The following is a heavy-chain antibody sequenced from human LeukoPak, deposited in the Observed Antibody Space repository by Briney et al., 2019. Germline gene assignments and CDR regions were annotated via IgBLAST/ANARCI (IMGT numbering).Heavy chain of an antibody. CDR2: IYYSGNT. CDR3: ARYRNEALFAFDI. Sequence: SSETLSLTCTVSGDSISNYYWSWIRQPPGKGLEWIGYIYYSGNTDYNPSLKSRVTISVDTSKNQFSPRLNSVTAADTAVYYCARYRNEALFAFDIWGQGTMVTVSS. D-gene: IGHD1-14*01. CDR1: GDSISNYY. V-gene: IGHV4-59*01. J-gene: IGHJ3*02.